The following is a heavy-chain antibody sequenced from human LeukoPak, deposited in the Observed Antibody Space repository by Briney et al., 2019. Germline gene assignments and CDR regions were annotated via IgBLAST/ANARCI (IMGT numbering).Heavy chain of an antibody. V-gene: IGHV4-39*01. CDR1: GGSFSSYY. CDR3: ARHMGPVAPIESWFDP. J-gene: IGHJ5*02. CDR2: IYYSGST. Sequence: SETLSLTCAVYGGSFSSYYWGWIRQPPGKGLEWIGSIYYSGSTYYNPSLKSRVTISVDTSKNQFSLKLSSVTAADTAVYYCARHMGPVAPIESWFDPWGQGTLVTVSS. D-gene: IGHD5-12*01.